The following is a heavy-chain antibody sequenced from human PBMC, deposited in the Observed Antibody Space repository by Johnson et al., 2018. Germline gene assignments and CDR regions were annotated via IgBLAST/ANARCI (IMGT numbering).Heavy chain of an antibody. CDR2: IYYNGDS. CDR3: ACAEPSSTDYDTSHIDV. D-gene: IGHD3-9*01. V-gene: IGHV4-39*07. J-gene: IGHJ6*03. CDR1: GDAISSNSYY. Sequence: QLQESGPGLVKPSETLSLTCTVSGDAISSNSYYWAWIRQPPGMGLEWIGSIYYNGDSYYNPSLKSRVPISVDTSRNQFSLKLGSVTASDTARYSCACAEPSSTDYDTSHIDVGGKGTTVTGSS.